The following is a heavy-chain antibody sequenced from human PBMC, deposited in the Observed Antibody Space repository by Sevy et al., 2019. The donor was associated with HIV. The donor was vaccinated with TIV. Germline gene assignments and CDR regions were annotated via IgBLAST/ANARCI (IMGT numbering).Heavy chain of an antibody. J-gene: IGHJ5*02. CDR1: GYTFTSYD. Sequence: ASVKVSCKASGYTFTSYDINWVRQATGQGLEWMGWMNPNSGNTGYAQKFQGRVTMTRNTSVSTAYMELSSLRSEDTAVYYCARGWIAARPADNWFDPWGQGTLVTVSS. V-gene: IGHV1-8*01. CDR3: ARGWIAARPADNWFDP. D-gene: IGHD6-6*01. CDR2: MNPNSGNT.